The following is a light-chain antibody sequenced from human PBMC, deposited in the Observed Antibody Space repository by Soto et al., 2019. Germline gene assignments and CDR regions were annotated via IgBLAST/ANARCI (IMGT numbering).Light chain of an antibody. J-gene: IGLJ3*02. CDR2: EVS. CDR1: SSDVGGYDY. CDR3: SSPRNRSTWV. Sequence: QSALTQPASVSGSPGQSITISCTGTSSDVGGYDYVSWYQQHPGKAPKVMIYEVSNRPSGVSNRFSGSKSGNTASLTISGLLAEDEAEYFSSSPRNRSTWVFGGGTQLTVL. V-gene: IGLV2-14*01.